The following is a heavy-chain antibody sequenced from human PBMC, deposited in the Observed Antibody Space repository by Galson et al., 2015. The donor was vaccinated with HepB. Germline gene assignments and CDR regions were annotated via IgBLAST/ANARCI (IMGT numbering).Heavy chain of an antibody. D-gene: IGHD3-10*01. CDR1: GYTFTGYY. V-gene: IGHV1-2*02. Sequence: SVKVSCKASGYTFTGYYMHWVRQAPGQGLEWMGWINPNSGGTNYAQKFQGRVTMTRDTSISTAYMELSRLRSDDTAVYYCARSFEEPTRGVRVLHYFDYWGQGTLVTVSS. CDR2: INPNSGGT. CDR3: ARSFEEPTRGVRVLHYFDY. J-gene: IGHJ4*02.